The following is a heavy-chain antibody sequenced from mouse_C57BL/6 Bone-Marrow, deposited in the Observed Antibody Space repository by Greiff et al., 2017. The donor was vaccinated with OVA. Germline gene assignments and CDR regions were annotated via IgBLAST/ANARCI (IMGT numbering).Heavy chain of an antibody. D-gene: IGHD1-1*01. CDR2: ISDGGSYT. Sequence: VQLVESGGGLVKPGGSLKLSCAASGFTFSSYAMSWVRQTPEKRLEWVATISDGGSYTYYPDNVKGRFTISRDNAKNNLYLQMSHLKSEDTAMYYCARDREAVRAMDYWGQGTSVTVSS. CDR1: GFTFSSYA. J-gene: IGHJ4*01. V-gene: IGHV5-4*01. CDR3: ARDREAVRAMDY.